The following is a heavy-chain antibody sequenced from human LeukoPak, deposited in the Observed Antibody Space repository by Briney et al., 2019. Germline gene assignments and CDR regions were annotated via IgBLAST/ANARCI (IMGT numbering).Heavy chain of an antibody. CDR3: AGAYSGSYPDFDY. V-gene: IGHV3-11*03. CDR1: GFTFSDYY. Sequence: PGGSLRLSCAASGFTFSDYYMSWIRQAPGKGLEWVSYISSSSSYTNYADSVKGRFTISRDNAKNSLYLQMNSLRAEDTAVYYCAGAYSGSYPDFDYWGQGTLVTVSS. CDR2: ISSSSSYT. J-gene: IGHJ4*02. D-gene: IGHD1-26*01.